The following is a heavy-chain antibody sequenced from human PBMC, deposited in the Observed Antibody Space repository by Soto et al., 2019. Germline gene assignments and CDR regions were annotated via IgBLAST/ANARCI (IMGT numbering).Heavy chain of an antibody. J-gene: IGHJ1*01. D-gene: IGHD6-19*01. V-gene: IGHV1-69*08. CDR1: GGTFSSYT. Sequence: QVQLVQSGAEVKKPGSSVKVSCKASGGTFSSYTISWVRQAPGQGLEWMGRIIPILGIANYAQKFQGRVTXXAXKXXSTAYMELSSLRSEDTAVYYCARDRGSAWYGAFQHWGQGTLVTVSS. CDR2: IIPILGIA. CDR3: ARDRGSAWYGAFQH.